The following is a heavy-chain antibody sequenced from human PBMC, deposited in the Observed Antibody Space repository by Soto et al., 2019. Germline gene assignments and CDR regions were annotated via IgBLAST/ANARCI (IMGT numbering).Heavy chain of an antibody. J-gene: IGHJ6*02. Sequence: PETLSLTSAVYGGSFSGYYWSWIRQAPGKGLEWIGEINHSGSTNYNPSLKSRVTISVDTSKNQFSLKLSSVTAADTAVYHCARADSMVRGVIRTDYYGMAVWCQGRTVT. D-gene: IGHD3-10*01. CDR1: GGSFSGYY. CDR2: INHSGST. V-gene: IGHV4-34*01. CDR3: ARADSMVRGVIRTDYYGMAV.